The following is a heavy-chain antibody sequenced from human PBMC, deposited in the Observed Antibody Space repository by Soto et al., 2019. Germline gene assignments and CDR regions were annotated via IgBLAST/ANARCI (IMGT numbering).Heavy chain of an antibody. Sequence: SETLSLTCSVSGDSVNSDSYYWTWIRQPPGKGLEWIGYISSSGRTNYNPSLKSRVTISLDTSSNQFSLELTSVTAADTAIYYCARDIRGYSRAFDYWGQGTLVTVSS. CDR3: ARDIRGYSRAFDY. CDR1: GDSVNSDSYY. V-gene: IGHV4-61*01. J-gene: IGHJ4*02. D-gene: IGHD5-18*01. CDR2: ISSSGRT.